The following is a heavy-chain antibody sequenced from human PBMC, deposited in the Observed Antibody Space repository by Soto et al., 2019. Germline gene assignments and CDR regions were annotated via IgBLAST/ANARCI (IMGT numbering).Heavy chain of an antibody. CDR3: AKLSCTSSTCYFPGWFDP. J-gene: IGHJ5*02. V-gene: IGHV4-31*03. CDR1: GDSISGGASF. D-gene: IGHD2-2*01. Sequence: SETVSLTCTVSGDSISGGASFWSWIRQPPGKGLEWIANVYYSGSSYYNPSLKSRLTISVDTTKNQFSLQLKSMTAADTAVYYCAKLSCTSSTCYFPGWFDPWGQGTLVTVSS. CDR2: VYYSGSS.